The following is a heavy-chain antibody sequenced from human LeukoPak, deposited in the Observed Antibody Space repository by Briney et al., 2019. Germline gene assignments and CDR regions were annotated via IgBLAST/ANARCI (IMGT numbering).Heavy chain of an antibody. V-gene: IGHV1-69*13. Sequence: SVKVSCKASGGTFSNYAISWVRQAPGQGLEWMGGIIPIFGTANYAQKFQGRVTITADESTSTAYMELSSLRSDDTAVYYCARDRLWFGEYLYYWGQGTLVTVSS. D-gene: IGHD3-10*01. CDR3: ARDRLWFGEYLYY. J-gene: IGHJ4*02. CDR1: GGTFSNYA. CDR2: IIPIFGTA.